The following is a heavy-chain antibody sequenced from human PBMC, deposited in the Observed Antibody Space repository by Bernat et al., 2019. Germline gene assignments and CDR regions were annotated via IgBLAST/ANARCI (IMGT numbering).Heavy chain of an antibody. J-gene: IGHJ4*02. CDR3: ARYDILTGYPHGDY. CDR1: GGSISSGGYY. D-gene: IGHD3-9*01. Sequence: QVQLQESGPGLVKPSQTLSLTCTVSGGSISSGGYYWSWIRQHPGKGLEWIGYIYYSGSTYYNPSLKSRVTISVDTSKNQFSLKLSSVTAADTSVYYCARYDILTGYPHGDYWGQGTLVTVSS. V-gene: IGHV4-31*03. CDR2: IYYSGST.